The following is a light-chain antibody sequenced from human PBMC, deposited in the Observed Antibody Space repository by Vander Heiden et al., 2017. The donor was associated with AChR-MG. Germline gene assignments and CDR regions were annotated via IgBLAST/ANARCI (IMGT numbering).Light chain of an antibody. J-gene: IGLJ1*01. V-gene: IGLV2-11*02. CDR1: ISHVGGYNY. CDR3: CSHAGSYGV. Sequence: QSALTQPRSVSGSPGQSVTISCTGTISHVGGYNYVSWYQQHPDKAPKLMIYDVSKRPSGVPDGFSGSKSGNTASLTISGLQAEDEADYYCCSHAGSYGVFGTGTKVTVL. CDR2: DVS.